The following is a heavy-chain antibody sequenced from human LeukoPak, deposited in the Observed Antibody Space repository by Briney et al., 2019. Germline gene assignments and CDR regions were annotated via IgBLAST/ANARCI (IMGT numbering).Heavy chain of an antibody. CDR1: GGTFSSYA. J-gene: IGHJ5*02. D-gene: IGHD5-12*01. CDR2: IIPIFGTE. CDR3: ARGPYVDIVATTNWFDP. V-gene: IGHV1-69*01. Sequence: SVKVSCKAPGGTFSSYAISWVRQAPGQGLEWMGGIIPIFGTENYAQKFQGRVTITADESTSTAYMELSSLRSEDTAVYYCARGPYVDIVATTNWFDPWGQGTLVTVSS.